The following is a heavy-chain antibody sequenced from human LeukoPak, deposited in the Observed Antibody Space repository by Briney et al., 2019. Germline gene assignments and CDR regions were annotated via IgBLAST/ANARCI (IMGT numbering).Heavy chain of an antibody. CDR3: ARDVVVVPAAIHHGMDV. D-gene: IGHD2-2*01. V-gene: IGHV4-34*01. CDR1: GGSFSDYF. CDR2: VNHSGRT. Sequence: PSEALSLTCAVYGGSFSDYFWGWIRQPPGKGLEGVGAVNHSGRTYYNPSLKSRLTISVDTSKHQFSLNLSSLTAADTAVYYCARDVVVVPAAIHHGMDVCGQGTTDTVSP. J-gene: IGHJ6*01.